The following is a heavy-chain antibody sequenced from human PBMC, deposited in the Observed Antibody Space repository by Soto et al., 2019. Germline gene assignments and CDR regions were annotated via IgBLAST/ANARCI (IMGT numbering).Heavy chain of an antibody. CDR3: ARYSSGWYKYAFDI. CDR1: GGSISSYY. D-gene: IGHD6-19*01. V-gene: IGHV4-59*01. CDR2: IYYSGST. Sequence: LSLTCTVSGGSISSYYWSWIRQPPGKGLEWIGYIYYSGSTNYNPSLKSRVTISVDTSKNQFSLKLSSVTAADTAVYYCARYSSGWYKYAFDIWGQGTMVTVSS. J-gene: IGHJ3*02.